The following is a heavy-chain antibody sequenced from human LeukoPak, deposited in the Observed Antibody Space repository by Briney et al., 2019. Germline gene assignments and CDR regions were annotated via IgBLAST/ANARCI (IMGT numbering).Heavy chain of an antibody. CDR1: GFTFSSYG. V-gene: IGHV3-30*02. CDR2: IRYDGSNK. D-gene: IGHD2-2*01. Sequence: PGGSLRLSCAASGFTFSSYGMHWVRQAPGKGLEWVAFIRYDGSNKYYADSVKGRFTISRDNSKNTLYLQMNSLRAEDTAVYYCAKAPETRESDIVVVPASADWGQGTLVTVSS. J-gene: IGHJ4*02. CDR3: AKAPETRESDIVVVPASAD.